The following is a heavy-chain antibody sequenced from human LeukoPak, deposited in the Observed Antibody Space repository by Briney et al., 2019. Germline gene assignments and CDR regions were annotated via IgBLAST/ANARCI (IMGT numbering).Heavy chain of an antibody. D-gene: IGHD6-13*01. CDR2: INHRGST. CDR3: ARAPRSDSNWSHFYYYFDV. V-gene: IGHV4-34*01. Sequence: SETLSLTCAVYGGSFSDNFWSWIRQPPGKGLEWIGNINHRGSTNYNPSLKSRVTISVDTSKNQFYLRLNSLTAADTAVYYCARAPRSDSNWSHFYYYFDVWDKGTTVTVSS. J-gene: IGHJ6*03. CDR1: GGSFSDNF.